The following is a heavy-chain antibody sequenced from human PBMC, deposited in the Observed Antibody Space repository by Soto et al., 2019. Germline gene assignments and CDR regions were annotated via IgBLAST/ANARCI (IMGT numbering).Heavy chain of an antibody. J-gene: IGHJ4*02. V-gene: IGHV1-69*08. CDR1: GGTFRSYT. CDR3: ARGGGSVDY. CDR2: VIPILGRE. Sequence: QVQLVQSGAEVKKPGSSVKVSCKASGGTFRSYTISCVRQAPGRGLEWVGRVIPILGRENYAQKFQGRVTITADKSTCTAYMALSSLSSDDSAVYYCARGGGSVDYRGQGTLVTVSS.